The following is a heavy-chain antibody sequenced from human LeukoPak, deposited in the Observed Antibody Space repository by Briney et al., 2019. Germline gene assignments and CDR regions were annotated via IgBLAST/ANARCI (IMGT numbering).Heavy chain of an antibody. CDR3: ARLTPTTLSLYYYYMDV. J-gene: IGHJ6*03. CDR1: GGSISSSNW. Sequence: SGTLSLTCAVSGGSISSSNWWSWVRQPPGKGLEWIGRIFHSGTTDYKTSLKGRVTISVDKSKNQFSLTLTSVTAADTAAYYCARLTPTTLSLYYYYMDVWGKGTTVTVSS. V-gene: IGHV4-4*02. D-gene: IGHD2/OR15-2a*01. CDR2: IFHSGTT.